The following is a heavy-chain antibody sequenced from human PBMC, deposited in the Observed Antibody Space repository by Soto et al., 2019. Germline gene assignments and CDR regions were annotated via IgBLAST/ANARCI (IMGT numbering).Heavy chain of an antibody. V-gene: IGHV1-18*01. D-gene: IGHD3-10*01. CDR1: GYSLTSTG. Sequence: ASVKVSCKASGYSLTSTGISWVRQAPGQGPEWMGWTSTFNGDAKYAQKLQGRVTMTTDTSTTTAYMELRSLTSDDTAVYYCARDLDGSGSYFTDYWGQGTLVTVSS. CDR3: ARDLDGSGSYFTDY. J-gene: IGHJ4*02. CDR2: TSTFNGDA.